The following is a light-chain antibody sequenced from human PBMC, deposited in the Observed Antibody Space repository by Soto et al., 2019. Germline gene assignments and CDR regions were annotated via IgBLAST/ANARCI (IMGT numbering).Light chain of an antibody. CDR3: QQYNSYLIT. Sequence: DIQMTQSPSTLSASVGDRVIITCRASQSVGGWLAWYQQKPGKAPKLLIYDASTLQSGVPSRFSGSGSRTEFTLTINSLKPDDFATYYCQQYNSYLITFGGGTKVEI. V-gene: IGKV1-5*01. J-gene: IGKJ4*01. CDR2: DAS. CDR1: QSVGGW.